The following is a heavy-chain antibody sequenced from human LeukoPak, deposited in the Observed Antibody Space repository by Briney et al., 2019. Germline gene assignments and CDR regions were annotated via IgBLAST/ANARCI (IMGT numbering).Heavy chain of an antibody. J-gene: IGHJ4*02. CDR3: ARGISYYDFWSGYYLTGGFDY. V-gene: IGHV4-39*07. CDR1: GGSISSGDYY. CDR2: INHSGST. D-gene: IGHD3-3*01. Sequence: SETLSLTCTVSGGSISSGDYYWSWIRQPPGKGLEWIGEINHSGSTNYNPSLKSRVTISVDTSKNQFSLKLSSVTAADTAVYYCARGISYYDFWSGYYLTGGFDYWGQGTLVTVSS.